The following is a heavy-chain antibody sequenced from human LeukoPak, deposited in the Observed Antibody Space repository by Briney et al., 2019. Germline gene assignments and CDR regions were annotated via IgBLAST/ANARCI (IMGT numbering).Heavy chain of an antibody. CDR3: ARAGDELRFLEWLWVY. J-gene: IGHJ4*02. CDR1: GYTFTGYY. V-gene: IGHV1-2*02. CDR2: INPNSGGT. D-gene: IGHD3-3*01. Sequence: ASVKVSCKASGYTFTGYYMHWVRQAPGQGLEWMGWINPNSGGTNYTQKFQGRVTMTRDTSISTAYMELSRLRSDDTAVYYCARAGDELRFLEWLWVYWGQGTLVTVSS.